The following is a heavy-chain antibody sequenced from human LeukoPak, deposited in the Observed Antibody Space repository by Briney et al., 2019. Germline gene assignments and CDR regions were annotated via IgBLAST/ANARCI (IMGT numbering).Heavy chain of an antibody. D-gene: IGHD5-18*01. V-gene: IGHV4-30-4*01. Sequence: SQTLSLTCTVSGGSISSGDYYWSWIRQPPGKGLEWIGYIYYSGSTNYNPSLKSRVTISVDTSKNQFSLKLSSVTAADTAVYYCARRGDTAMVEGYYFDYWGQGTLVTVSS. CDR2: IYYSGST. CDR3: ARRGDTAMVEGYYFDY. CDR1: GGSISSGDYY. J-gene: IGHJ4*02.